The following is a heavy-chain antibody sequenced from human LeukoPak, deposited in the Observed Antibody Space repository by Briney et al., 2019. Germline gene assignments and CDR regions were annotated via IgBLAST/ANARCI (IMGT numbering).Heavy chain of an antibody. CDR3: ARVRIDSGSYYFDY. J-gene: IGHJ4*02. Sequence: PSETLSLTCAVYGGSFGVQYWSWIRQPPGKGLEWLGEIYPSGGPNYNPSLKSRVTISLDTSKDQFSLRLSSVTAADTAVYYCARVRIDSGSYYFDYWGQGTLVTVSS. V-gene: IGHV4-34*01. CDR2: IYPSGGP. D-gene: IGHD1-26*01. CDR1: GGSFGVQY.